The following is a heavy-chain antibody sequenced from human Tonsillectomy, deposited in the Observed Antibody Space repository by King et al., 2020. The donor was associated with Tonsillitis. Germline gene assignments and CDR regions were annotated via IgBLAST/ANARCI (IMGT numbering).Heavy chain of an antibody. CDR1: GFTVSSNY. J-gene: IGHJ6*03. D-gene: IGHD4-11*01. V-gene: IGHV3-66*01. CDR3: ARGPTVTTHHYYYYMDV. Sequence: DVQLVESGGGLVQPGGSLRLSCAASGFTVSSNYMSWVRQAPGKGLEWVSVIYSGGSTYYADSVTGRFTISRDNSKNTLYLQMNSLRAEDTAVYYCARGPTVTTHHYYYYMDVWGKGTTVTVSS. CDR2: IYSGGST.